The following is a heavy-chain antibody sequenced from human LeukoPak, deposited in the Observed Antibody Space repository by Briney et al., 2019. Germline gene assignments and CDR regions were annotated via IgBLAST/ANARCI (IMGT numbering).Heavy chain of an antibody. CDR2: ISSSSSYI. V-gene: IGHV3-21*01. CDR1: GFTFSSYS. D-gene: IGHD2-2*02. CDR3: ARDLPAAIRDPYFDY. J-gene: IGHJ4*02. Sequence: GGSLRLSCAASGFTFSSYSMNWVRQAPGKGLEWVSSISSSSSYIYYADSVKGRFTISRDNAKNSLYLQMNSLRAEDTAVYYRARDLPAAIRDPYFDYWGQGTLVTVSS.